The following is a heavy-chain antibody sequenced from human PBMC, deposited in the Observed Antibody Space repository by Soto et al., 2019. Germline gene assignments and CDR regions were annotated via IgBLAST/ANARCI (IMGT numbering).Heavy chain of an antibody. J-gene: IGHJ4*02. CDR1: GGSISIGDYY. V-gene: IGHV4-30-4*01. CDR3: ARDLRGYSYGYFDY. D-gene: IGHD5-18*01. CDR2: IYYSGST. Sequence: PSETLSLTCTVSGGSISIGDYYWSCIRQPPGKGLEWIGYIYYSGSTYYNPSLKSRVTISVDTSKNQFSLKLSSVTAADTAVYYCARDLRGYSYGYFDYWGQGTLVTVSS.